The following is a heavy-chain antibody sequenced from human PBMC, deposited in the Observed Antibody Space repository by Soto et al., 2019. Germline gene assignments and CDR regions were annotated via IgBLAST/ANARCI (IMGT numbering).Heavy chain of an antibody. V-gene: IGHV3-74*01. CDR3: ARDNWNSY. J-gene: IGHJ4*01. CDR2: IHNDGSTT. CDR1: GFTCSSYW. D-gene: IGHD1-7*01. Sequence: PVGSLRLSCAASGFTCSSYWMHWVRQAPGKGLMWVSRIHNDGSTTRYADSVKGRFTISRDNAKNTLCLQMSSLRVEDTAVYYCARDNWNSYWGQGTLVTVSS.